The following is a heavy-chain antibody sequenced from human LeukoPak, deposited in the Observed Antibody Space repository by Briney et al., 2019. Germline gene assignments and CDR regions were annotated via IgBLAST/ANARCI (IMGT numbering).Heavy chain of an antibody. V-gene: IGHV4-39*01. Sequence: SETLSLTCTVSGGSISSNNYYWGLIRQPPGKGLEWIGTIYYRGSTYYNPSLKSRVTISVDTSKNQFSLKLSSVTAADTAVYYCARLVYYGSGSYHYYFDYWGQGTLVTVSS. CDR2: IYYRGST. J-gene: IGHJ4*02. CDR1: GGSISSNNYY. D-gene: IGHD3-10*01. CDR3: ARLVYYGSGSYHYYFDY.